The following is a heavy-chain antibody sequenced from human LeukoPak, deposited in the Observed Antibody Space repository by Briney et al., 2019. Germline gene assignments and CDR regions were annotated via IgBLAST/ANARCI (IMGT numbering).Heavy chain of an antibody. CDR1: GFSFSDFC. CDR3: AKLLGTATTYDS. Sequence: GGSLRLSCAASGFSFSDFCMSWVRQAPGKGLEWVANIKQDGSNKYYVDSVKGRFTISRDNTKGSLYLQMNSLGAEDTAMYYCAKLLGTATTYDSWGQGTRVTVSS. V-gene: IGHV3-7*01. D-gene: IGHD5-24*01. J-gene: IGHJ4*02. CDR2: IKQDGSNK.